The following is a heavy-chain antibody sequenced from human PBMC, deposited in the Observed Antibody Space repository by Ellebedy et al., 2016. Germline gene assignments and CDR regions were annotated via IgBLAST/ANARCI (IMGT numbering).Heavy chain of an antibody. CDR3: ARDSSGPEAFDI. V-gene: IGHV4-39*07. D-gene: IGHD1-14*01. Sequence: SETLSLTXTVSGGSISSSSYYWGWIRQPPGKGLEWIGSIYYSGSTYYNPSLKSRVTISVDTSKNQFSLKLSSVTAADTAVYYCARDSSGPEAFDIWGQGTMVTVSS. CDR2: IYYSGST. CDR1: GGSISSSSYY. J-gene: IGHJ3*02.